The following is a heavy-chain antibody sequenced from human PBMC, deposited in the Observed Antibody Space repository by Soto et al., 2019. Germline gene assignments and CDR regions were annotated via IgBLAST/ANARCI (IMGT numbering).Heavy chain of an antibody. CDR2: ISFDGTNK. CDR3: AKSPHNSNLAPGLAAY. CDR1: GFPFSTYG. Sequence: GGSVRLSCAASGFPFSTYGMHLVRQSPGKGLEGVAFISFDGTNKYFADSVKGRFTLSRDNSKNTLYLQMNSLRAEDTAVYYCAKSPHNSNLAPGLAAYSGQGILVTVSS. J-gene: IGHJ4*02. V-gene: IGHV3-30*18. D-gene: IGHD4-4*01.